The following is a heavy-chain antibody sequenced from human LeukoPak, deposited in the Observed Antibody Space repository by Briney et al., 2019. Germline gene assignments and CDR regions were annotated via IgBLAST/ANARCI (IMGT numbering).Heavy chain of an antibody. CDR3: ARAAVAKYNYYYYGMDV. D-gene: IGHD6-19*01. V-gene: IGHV1-69*13. J-gene: IGHJ6*02. Sequence: SVKVSCKASGGTFSGYAISWVRQAPGQGLEWMGGIIPIFGTANYAQKFQGRVTITADESTSTAYMELSSLRSEDTAVYYCARAAVAKYNYYYYGMDVWGQGTTVTVSS. CDR2: IIPIFGTA. CDR1: GGTFSGYA.